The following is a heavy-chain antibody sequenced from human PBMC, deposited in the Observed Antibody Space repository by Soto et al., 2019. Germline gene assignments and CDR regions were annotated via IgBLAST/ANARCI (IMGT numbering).Heavy chain of an antibody. J-gene: IGHJ6*03. V-gene: IGHV3-23*01. CDR3: AKDSRSLTRITIFGVDYMYV. Sequence: EVQLLESGGGLVQPGGSLRLSCAASGLSFSSYAMTWVRQAPGKGLEWVAAISDGGGTTYYADSVKGRFTISRDNSKNTLYQQMNSLRVEDTAVYYCAKDSRSLTRITIFGVDYMYVWGKGTTVTVSS. CDR1: GLSFSSYA. D-gene: IGHD3-3*01. CDR2: ISDGGGTT.